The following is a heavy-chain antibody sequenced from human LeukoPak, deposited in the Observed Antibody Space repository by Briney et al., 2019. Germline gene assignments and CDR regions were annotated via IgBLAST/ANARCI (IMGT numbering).Heavy chain of an antibody. J-gene: IGHJ6*03. CDR2: IYTSGST. Sequence: PSEALSLTCTVSGGSISSYYWSWIRQPAGKGLEWMGRIYTSGSTNYNPSLKSRVTMSVDTSKNQFSLKLSSVTAADTAVYYCARDLAIPGDYYYYMDVWGKGTTVTVSS. V-gene: IGHV4-4*07. D-gene: IGHD2-21*01. CDR3: ARDLAIPGDYYYYMDV. CDR1: GGSISSYY.